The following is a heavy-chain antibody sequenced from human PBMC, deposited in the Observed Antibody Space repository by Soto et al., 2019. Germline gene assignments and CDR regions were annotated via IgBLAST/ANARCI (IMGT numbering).Heavy chain of an antibody. CDR3: ARAEGGIAAAGKTADAFDI. CDR1: GYTFTGYY. CDR2: INPNSGGT. Sequence: ASVKVSCKASGYTFTGYYMHWVRQAPGQGLEWMGWINPNSGGTNYAQKFQGWVTMTRDTSISTAYMELSRLRSDDTAVYYCARAEGGIAAAGKTADAFDIWGQGTMVTVSS. V-gene: IGHV1-2*04. J-gene: IGHJ3*02. D-gene: IGHD6-13*01.